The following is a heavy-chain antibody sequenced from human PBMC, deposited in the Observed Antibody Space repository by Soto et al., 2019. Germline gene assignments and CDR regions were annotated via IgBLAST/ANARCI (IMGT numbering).Heavy chain of an antibody. CDR1: GFTFSSYA. CDR3: AKGPSRYYYGSGSYFDY. Sequence: EVQLLESGGGLVQPGGSLRLSCAASGFTFSSYAMSWVRQAPGKGLEWVSAISGSGGSTYYADSVKGRLTISRDNTKNTLYLQMNSLRAEDTAVYYCAKGPSRYYYGSGSYFDYWGQGTLVTVSS. D-gene: IGHD3-10*01. V-gene: IGHV3-23*01. CDR2: ISGSGGST. J-gene: IGHJ4*02.